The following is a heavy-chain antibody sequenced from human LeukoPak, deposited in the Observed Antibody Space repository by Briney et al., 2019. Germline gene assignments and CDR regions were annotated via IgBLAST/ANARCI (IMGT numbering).Heavy chain of an antibody. CDR2: ISSSSSYI. V-gene: IGHV3-21*01. J-gene: IGHJ4*02. CDR1: GFPFSSYS. D-gene: IGHD2-2*01. CDR3: ARVVPAATFDY. Sequence: GGSLRLSCAASGFPFSSYSMNWVRQAPGKGLEWVSSISSSSSYIYYADSVKGRFTISRDNAKNSLYLQMNSLRAEDTAVYYCARVVPAATFDYWGQGTLVTVSS.